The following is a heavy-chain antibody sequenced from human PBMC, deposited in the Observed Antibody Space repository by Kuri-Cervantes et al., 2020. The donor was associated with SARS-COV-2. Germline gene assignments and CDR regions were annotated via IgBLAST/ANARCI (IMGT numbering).Heavy chain of an antibody. CDR1: GFTFSGSI. D-gene: IGHD4-23*01. J-gene: IGHJ3*02. Sequence: GGSLRLSCAASGFTFSGSILSWVRQGPGKGLEWVSAISGSGGSTYYADSVKGRFTISRDNSKNTLYLQMNSLRAEDTAVYYCAKDRATVVTRAFDIWGQGTMVTVSS. CDR3: AKDRATVVTRAFDI. V-gene: IGHV3-23*01. CDR2: ISGSGGST.